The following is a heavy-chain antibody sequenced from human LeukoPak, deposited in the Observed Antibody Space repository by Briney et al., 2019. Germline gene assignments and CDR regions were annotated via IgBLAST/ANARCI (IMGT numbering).Heavy chain of an antibody. CDR3: ARVADYSNSAHADY. Sequence: PGGSLRLSCAASGFTVSNNYLSWVRQAPGKGLEWVSVIYSGGSTYYADSVKGRFTISRHNSKSTLYLQMNSLRAEDTAVYYCARVADYSNSAHADYWGQGTLVTVSS. D-gene: IGHD4-11*01. CDR1: GFTVSNNY. V-gene: IGHV3-53*04. J-gene: IGHJ4*02. CDR2: IYSGGST.